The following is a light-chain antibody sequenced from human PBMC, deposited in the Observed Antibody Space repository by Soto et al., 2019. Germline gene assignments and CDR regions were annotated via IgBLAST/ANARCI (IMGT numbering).Light chain of an antibody. CDR3: CSYAGSSYV. CDR2: DVS. V-gene: IGLV2-11*01. J-gene: IGLJ1*01. CDR1: SSDVGGYNY. Sequence: QSALTQPRSVSGSPGQSVTISCTGTSSDVGGYNYVSWYQQHPGKAPKLMIYDVSKRPSGVPDRFSGSKSGNTASLTISGIQAEDEADYSCCSYAGSSYVFGTGTKLTVL.